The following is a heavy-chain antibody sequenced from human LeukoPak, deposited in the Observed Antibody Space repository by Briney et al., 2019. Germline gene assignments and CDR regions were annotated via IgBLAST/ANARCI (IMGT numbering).Heavy chain of an antibody. CDR2: ISFSSSTI. CDR1: GLTFSTNS. CDR3: AREAPRGTSSNPYYFDS. V-gene: IGHV3-48*01. J-gene: IGHJ4*02. Sequence: GGSLRLSCAAAGLTFSTNSMNWVRQAPGKGLEWVSYISFSSSTIYYADSVKGRFTISRDNAKNLLYLQMNSLRAEDTAVYCCAREAPRGTSSNPYYFDSWGQGTLVTVSS. D-gene: IGHD6-6*01.